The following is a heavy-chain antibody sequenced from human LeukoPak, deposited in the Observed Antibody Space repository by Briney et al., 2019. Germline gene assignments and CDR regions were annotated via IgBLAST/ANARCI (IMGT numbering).Heavy chain of an antibody. D-gene: IGHD1-14*01. CDR3: ATETIGRHYDY. CDR1: GFTFSSCG. V-gene: IGHV3-21*01. J-gene: IGHJ4*02. CDR2: IGPTGTDR. Sequence: GGSLRLSCAASGFTFSSCGFNWVRQAPGKGLEWVSSIGPTGTDRYYADSVRGRFTISRDNAKNSMYLQMDSLRDEDTAVYYCATETIGRHYDYWGQGTPRTVSS.